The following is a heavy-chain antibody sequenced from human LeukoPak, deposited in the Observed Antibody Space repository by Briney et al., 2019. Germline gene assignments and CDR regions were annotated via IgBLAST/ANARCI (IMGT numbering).Heavy chain of an antibody. J-gene: IGHJ5*02. Sequence: HPGGSLRLSCAASGFTFSNYNMNWVRQAPGKGLEWVSYISLSTSSIYYADSVKGRFTISRDNAKNSLYLQMNSLRAEDTAVYYCARVVAVAGLESWGQGTLVTVSS. CDR2: ISLSTSSI. CDR3: ARVVAVAGLES. V-gene: IGHV3-48*04. D-gene: IGHD6-19*01. CDR1: GFTFSNYN.